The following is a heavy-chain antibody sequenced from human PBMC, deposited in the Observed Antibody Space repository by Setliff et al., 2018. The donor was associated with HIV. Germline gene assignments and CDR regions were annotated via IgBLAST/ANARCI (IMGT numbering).Heavy chain of an antibody. CDR1: GGSFNDYY. D-gene: IGHD3-10*01. CDR2: IDHSGGT. Sequence: SETLSLTCAVYGGSFNDYYWTWIRQPPGKGLEWIGEIDHSGGTKYHASLKSRVTISIDTSKNQISLKLSSVTAADTAVYYCARGLNYSGSGGDLPLGYWGQGTLVTVSS. J-gene: IGHJ4*02. V-gene: IGHV4-34*01. CDR3: ARGLNYSGSGGDLPLGY.